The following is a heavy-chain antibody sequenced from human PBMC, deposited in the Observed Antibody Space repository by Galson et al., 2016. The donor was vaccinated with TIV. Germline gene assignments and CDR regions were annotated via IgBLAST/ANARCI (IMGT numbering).Heavy chain of an antibody. D-gene: IGHD6-19*01. V-gene: IGHV2-5*02. CDR2: IYWDEDK. J-gene: IGHJ1*01. CDR3: ARVDAGGWCRHLQD. Sequence: PALVKPTQTLTLTCSFSGFSLRTSGVGVAWIRQPPGKALEWLALIYWDEDKRYSPSLNSRLTITKDTSKNQVVLTMTNLDPADTATYYCARVDAGGWCRHLQDWGQGTLVIVST. CDR1: GFSLRTSGVG.